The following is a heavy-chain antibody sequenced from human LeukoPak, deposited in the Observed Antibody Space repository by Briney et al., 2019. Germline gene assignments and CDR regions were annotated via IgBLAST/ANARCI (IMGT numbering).Heavy chain of an antibody. CDR3: ARLLLNCSSTSCYRGAFDI. CDR2: IYYSGST. D-gene: IGHD2-2*01. Sequence: PSETLSLTCTVSGGSISSYYWSWIRQPPGKGLEWIGYIYYSGSTNYNPSLKSRVTISVDTSKNQFSLKLSSVTAADTAVYYCARLLLNCSSTSCYRGAFDIWGQGTMVTVSS. V-gene: IGHV4-59*08. J-gene: IGHJ3*02. CDR1: GGSISSYY.